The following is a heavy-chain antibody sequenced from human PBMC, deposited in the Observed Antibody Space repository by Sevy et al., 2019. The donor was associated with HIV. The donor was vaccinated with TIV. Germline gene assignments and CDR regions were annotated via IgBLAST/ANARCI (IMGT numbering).Heavy chain of an antibody. CDR1: GFTFSSYP. J-gene: IGHJ4*02. D-gene: IGHD1-26*01. CDR2: ISGNGGST. CDR3: VTRGGLVGATDFDY. Sequence: GGSLRLSCSASGFTFSSYPMHWVRQAPGQGLQCVSLISGNGGSTYYADSVKGRFTISRDNFKKTLYLQMSSLRAEDTAVYYCVTRGGLVGATDFDYWGQGTRVTVSS. V-gene: IGHV3-64D*06.